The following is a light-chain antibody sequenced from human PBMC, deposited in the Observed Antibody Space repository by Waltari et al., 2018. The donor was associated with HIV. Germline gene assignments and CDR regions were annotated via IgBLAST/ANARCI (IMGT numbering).Light chain of an antibody. J-gene: IGLJ2*01. Sequence: QSVLTQPPSASGTPGQRVNISCSGSSSNIGSNYVYWYQQLPGTAPKLLIYRNNQRPSGVPDRFSGSKSGTSASLAITGLQAEDEADYYCQTYDSSLSGSVVFGGGTKLTVL. CDR2: RNN. CDR1: SSNIGSNY. CDR3: QTYDSSLSGSVV. V-gene: IGLV1-47*01.